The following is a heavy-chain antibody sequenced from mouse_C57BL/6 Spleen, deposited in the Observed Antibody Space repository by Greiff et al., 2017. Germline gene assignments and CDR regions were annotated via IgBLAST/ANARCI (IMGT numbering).Heavy chain of an antibody. V-gene: IGHV1-9*01. CDR1: GYTFTGYW. D-gene: IGHD2-4*01. J-gene: IGHJ4*01. Sequence: VKLMESGAELMKPGASVKLSCKATGYTFTGYWIEWVKQRPGHGLEWIGEILPGSGSTNYNEKFKGKATFTADTSSNTAYMQLSSLTTEDSAIYYCAREEDDYDDGHYAMDYWGQGTSVTVSS. CDR2: ILPGSGST. CDR3: AREEDDYDDGHYAMDY.